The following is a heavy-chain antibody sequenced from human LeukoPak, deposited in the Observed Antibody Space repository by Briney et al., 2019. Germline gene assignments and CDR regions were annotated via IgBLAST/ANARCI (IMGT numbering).Heavy chain of an antibody. D-gene: IGHD6-13*01. CDR3: ANIIAAAGRTNYYYYMDV. CDR2: ISSSANAT. V-gene: IGHV3-23*01. Sequence: GGSLRLSCAASGFTFSSYGMSWVRQAPGKGLEWVSYISSSANATYYADSVKGRFTISRDNSKNTLYLQMNSLRAEDTAVYYCANIIAAAGRTNYYYYMDVWGKGTTVTISS. CDR1: GFTFSSYG. J-gene: IGHJ6*03.